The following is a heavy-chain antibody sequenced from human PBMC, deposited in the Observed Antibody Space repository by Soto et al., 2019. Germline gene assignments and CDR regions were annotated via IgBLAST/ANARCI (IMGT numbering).Heavy chain of an antibody. Sequence: SETLSLTCSLYSGSLSGYYWSWIRQPPGKGLEWIGEISTSGTTNYSPSLKSRGSISVATSKNQFSLTLTSLTAADTAVYYCARAPKVSGSAQTRPDFWGQGSLVTVSS. CDR2: ISTSGTT. D-gene: IGHD6-6*01. CDR3: ARAPKVSGSAQTRPDF. CDR1: SGSLSGYY. V-gene: IGHV4-34*01. J-gene: IGHJ4*02.